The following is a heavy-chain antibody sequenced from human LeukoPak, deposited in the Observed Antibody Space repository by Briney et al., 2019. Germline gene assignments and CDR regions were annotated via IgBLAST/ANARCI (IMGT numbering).Heavy chain of an antibody. V-gene: IGHV3-23*01. Sequence: PGGSLRLSCAASGFTFSNYAMSWVRQAPGKGLEWVSAISGSGGSTYYADSVKGRFTISRDNSKNTLYLQMNSLRAEDTGVYYCAKGVRQQLVRTYYFDYWGQGTLVTVSS. CDR3: AKGVRQQLVRTYYFDY. CDR1: GFTFSNYA. D-gene: IGHD6-6*01. CDR2: ISGSGGST. J-gene: IGHJ4*02.